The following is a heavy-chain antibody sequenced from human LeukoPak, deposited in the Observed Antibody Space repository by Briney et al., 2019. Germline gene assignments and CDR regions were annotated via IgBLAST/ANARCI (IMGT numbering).Heavy chain of an antibody. Sequence: SETLSLTCAVYGGSFSGYFWTWFRQPPGKGLEWIGEINHRETADYNPSLKSRVTISADTSKNQFSLNLSSVTAADTAVYYCARERKDIQLWPKERYYYYMDVWGEGTTVTVSS. J-gene: IGHJ6*03. CDR1: GGSFSGYF. D-gene: IGHD5-18*01. V-gene: IGHV4-34*01. CDR3: ARERKDIQLWPKERYYYYMDV. CDR2: INHRETA.